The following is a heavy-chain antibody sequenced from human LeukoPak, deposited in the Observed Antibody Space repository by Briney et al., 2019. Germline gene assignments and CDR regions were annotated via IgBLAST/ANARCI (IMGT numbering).Heavy chain of an antibody. J-gene: IGHJ4*02. Sequence: XVKVSCKASGYTFSSYGISWVRQAPGQGLEWMGRIIPILGIANYAQKFQGRVTITADKSTSTAYMELSSLRSEDTAVYYCAIRYSGSLAYDFDYWGQGTLVTVSS. CDR3: AIRYSGSLAYDFDY. D-gene: IGHD1-26*01. CDR1: GYTFSSYG. CDR2: IIPILGIA. V-gene: IGHV1-69*04.